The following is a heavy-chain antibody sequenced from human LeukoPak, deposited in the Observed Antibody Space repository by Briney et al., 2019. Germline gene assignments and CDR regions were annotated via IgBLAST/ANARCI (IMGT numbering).Heavy chain of an antibody. D-gene: IGHD5-18*01. CDR1: GGSISSGGYY. CDR3: ARGRLGHSYGLFNY. CDR2: IYYSGST. Sequence: SQTLSLTCTVSGGSISSGGYYWSWIRQHPGKGLEWIGYIYYSGSTNYNPSLKSRVTISVDTSKNQFSLKLSSVTAADTAVYYCARGRLGHSYGLFNYWGQGTLVTVSS. V-gene: IGHV4-31*03. J-gene: IGHJ4*02.